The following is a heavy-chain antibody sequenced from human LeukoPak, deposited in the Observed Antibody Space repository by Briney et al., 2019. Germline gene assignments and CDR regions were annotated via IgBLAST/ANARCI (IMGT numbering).Heavy chain of an antibody. D-gene: IGHD2-8*02. CDR3: ARPRTGNTGRPEYIEN. J-gene: IGHJ1*01. V-gene: IGHV4-59*12. CDR2: VSYSGST. CDR1: GDSISTYY. Sequence: SETLSLTCTVSGDSISTYYWSWIRQPPGEGLEWIGYVSYSGSTTYNPSLKSRLTISMDTSRNQLSLKLNSVTAADTAVYFCARPRTGNTGRPEYIENWGQGTLVTVSP.